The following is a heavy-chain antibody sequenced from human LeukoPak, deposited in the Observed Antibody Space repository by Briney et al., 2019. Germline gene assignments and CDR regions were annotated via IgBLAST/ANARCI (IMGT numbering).Heavy chain of an antibody. Sequence: SETLSLTCTVSGYSITSGYYWGWIRQPPGKGLEWIGSLYHSGSTNYNPSLKSRVTISVDKSKNQFSLKLSSVTAADTAVYYCARDRGYSYGYDWGQGTLVTVSS. CDR2: LYHSGST. CDR3: ARDRGYSYGYD. V-gene: IGHV4-38-2*02. CDR1: GYSITSGYY. J-gene: IGHJ4*02. D-gene: IGHD5-18*01.